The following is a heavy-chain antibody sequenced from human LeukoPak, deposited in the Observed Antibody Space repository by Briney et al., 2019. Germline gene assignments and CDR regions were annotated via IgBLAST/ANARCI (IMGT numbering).Heavy chain of an antibody. CDR1: GFTFGSYW. Sequence: TGGSLRLSCAASGFTFGSYWMHWVRQVPGKGLVWVSQINTDGSNTNYADSVKGRFTISRDNAKNTLYLQMNSLRAEDTAVYYCARGGATHPYNWFDPWGQGTLVTVSS. D-gene: IGHD1-26*01. V-gene: IGHV3-74*01. J-gene: IGHJ5*02. CDR2: INTDGSNT. CDR3: ARGGATHPYNWFDP.